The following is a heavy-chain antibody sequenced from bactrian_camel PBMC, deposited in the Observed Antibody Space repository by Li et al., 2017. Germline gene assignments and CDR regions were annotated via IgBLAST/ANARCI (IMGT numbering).Heavy chain of an antibody. CDR1: APTATSNC. CDR3: ARDELPRQLLAPAS. D-gene: IGHD4*01. CDR2: IYPSRGTT. J-gene: IGHJ6*01. V-gene: IGHV3-2*01. Sequence: HVQLVESGGASVEVGGSLRLSCAASAPTATSNCMLWFRRAPGGKRVGVASIYPSRGTTFYDDSVKGRFTISKDNAKKMLYLQLNGLKTEDTAMYFCARDELPRQLLAPASWGQGTQVTV.